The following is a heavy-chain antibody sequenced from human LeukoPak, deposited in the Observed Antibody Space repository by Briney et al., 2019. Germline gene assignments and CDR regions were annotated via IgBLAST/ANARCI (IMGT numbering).Heavy chain of an antibody. CDR3: ARALLWFGELLGTDY. CDR1: GFTISSYA. CDR2: ISYDGSNK. D-gene: IGHD3-10*01. Sequence: GGSLRLSCAASGFTISSYAMHWVRQAPGKGLEWVAVISYDGSNKYYADSVKGRFTISRDNSKNTLYLQMNSLRAEDTAVYYCARALLWFGELLGTDYWGQGTLVTVSS. V-gene: IGHV3-30*04. J-gene: IGHJ4*02.